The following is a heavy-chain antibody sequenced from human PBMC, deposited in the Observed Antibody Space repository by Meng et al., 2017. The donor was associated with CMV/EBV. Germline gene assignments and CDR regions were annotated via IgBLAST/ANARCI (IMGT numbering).Heavy chain of an antibody. J-gene: IGHJ4*02. CDR3: ARVRGGFLEWIGRYFDY. Sequence: GESLKISCAASGFTFSSYRMSWVRQAPGKGLEWVANIKQDGSEKYYVDSVKGRFTISRDNAKNSLYLQMNSLRAEDTAVYYCARVRGGFLEWIGRYFDYWGQGTLVTVSS. CDR2: IKQDGSEK. CDR1: GFTFSSYR. D-gene: IGHD3-3*01. V-gene: IGHV3-7*01.